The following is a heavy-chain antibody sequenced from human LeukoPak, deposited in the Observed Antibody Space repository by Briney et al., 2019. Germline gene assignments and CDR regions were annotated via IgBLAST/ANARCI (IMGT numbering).Heavy chain of an antibody. Sequence: SETLSLTCTVSDDPINSGVYYWHWIRQPAGKGLEWIGHIYTSGTTTNSNPSLKSRVAIFLDTSKNHFSLKLSSVTAADTAVYYCARAKKRSGRSRNFYLDVWGKGTTVTVSS. D-gene: IGHD1-26*01. CDR3: ARAKKRSGRSRNFYLDV. J-gene: IGHJ6*03. CDR2: IYTSGTTT. CDR1: DDPINSGVYY. V-gene: IGHV4-61*09.